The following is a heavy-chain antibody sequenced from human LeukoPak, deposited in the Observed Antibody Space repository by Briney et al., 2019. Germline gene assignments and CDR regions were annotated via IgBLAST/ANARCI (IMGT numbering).Heavy chain of an antibody. D-gene: IGHD3-10*01. J-gene: IGHJ3*02. CDR1: GASVDNYY. Sequence: PSETLSLTCTVSGASVDNYYWIWIRQPAGKGLEWIGRVYASGFTNYNPSLKSRVTMSVDTSKNQFSLKLSSVTAADTAVYYCARAPDGYAFDIWGQGTMVTVSS. CDR3: ARAPDGYAFDI. CDR2: VYASGFT. V-gene: IGHV4-4*07.